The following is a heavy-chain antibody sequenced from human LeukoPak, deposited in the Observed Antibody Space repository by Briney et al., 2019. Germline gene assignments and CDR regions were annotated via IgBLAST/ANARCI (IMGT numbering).Heavy chain of an antibody. CDR1: GITLSNYG. CDR2: ISDSGGST. D-gene: IGHD3-22*01. Sequence: GSLRPSCAVSGITLSNYGMSWVRQAPGKGLEWVAGISDSGGSTKYADSVQGRFTISRDSRKNTLYLHMNSLRAEDTAVYFCAKRGVVIRVILVGFHKEAYYFDSWGQGALVTVSS. J-gene: IGHJ4*02. V-gene: IGHV3-23*01. CDR3: AKRGVVIRVILVGFHKEAYYFDS.